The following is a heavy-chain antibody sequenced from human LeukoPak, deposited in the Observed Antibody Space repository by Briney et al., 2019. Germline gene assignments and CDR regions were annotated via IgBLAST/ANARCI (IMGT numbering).Heavy chain of an antibody. V-gene: IGHV3-7*01. CDR2: IKQDGSEK. Sequence: GGSLRLSCAASGFTFSSYGMHWVRQAPGKGLEWVANIKQDGSEKYYVDSVKGRFTISRDNAKNSLYLQMNSLRAEDTAVYYCARAIYYCYYYMDVWGKGTTVTVSS. J-gene: IGHJ6*03. CDR1: GFTFSSYG. CDR3: ARAIYYCYYYMDV.